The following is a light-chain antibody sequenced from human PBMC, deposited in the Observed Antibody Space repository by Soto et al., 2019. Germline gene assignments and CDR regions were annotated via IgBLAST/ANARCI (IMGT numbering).Light chain of an antibody. Sequence: DIQMTQSPSSLSASVGDRVTITCRASQDISNYLTWYQQKPGKVPKLLIYTSSTLQSGVPSRFSGSGSGTDFTLTISSLQPDDFATYYCQQYGTYLWTFGQGTKVDIK. CDR3: QQYGTYLWT. V-gene: IGKV1-27*01. J-gene: IGKJ1*01. CDR2: TSS. CDR1: QDISNY.